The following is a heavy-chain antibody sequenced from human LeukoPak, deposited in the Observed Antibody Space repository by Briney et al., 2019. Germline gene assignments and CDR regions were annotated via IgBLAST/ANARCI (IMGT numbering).Heavy chain of an antibody. CDR3: AHRPNFQYYFDS. Sequence: SGPTLVNPTQTLTLTCTFSGFSLTTRGVGVGWIRQPPGKALEWLALIYWDDDERYSPSLQSRLTIAKATSKNQVVLTMTNMGPVDTATYFCAHRPNFQYYFDSWGQGTLVTVSS. V-gene: IGHV2-5*02. J-gene: IGHJ4*02. CDR1: GFSLTTRGVG. CDR2: IYWDDDE. D-gene: IGHD4/OR15-4a*01.